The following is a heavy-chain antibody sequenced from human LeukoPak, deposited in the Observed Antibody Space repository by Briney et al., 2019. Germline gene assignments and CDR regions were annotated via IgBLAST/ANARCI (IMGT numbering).Heavy chain of an antibody. Sequence: GGSLRLSCAASGFTFDDYAMHWVRQAPGKGLEWVSGISWNSGSIGYADSVKGRFTISRDISKNTLYLQMNSLRAEDTAIYYCAKDGKTRNWNYFQAKPVYWGQGTLVTVSS. CDR2: ISWNSGSI. V-gene: IGHV3-9*01. J-gene: IGHJ4*02. CDR3: AKDGKTRNWNYFQAKPVY. D-gene: IGHD1-7*01. CDR1: GFTFDDYA.